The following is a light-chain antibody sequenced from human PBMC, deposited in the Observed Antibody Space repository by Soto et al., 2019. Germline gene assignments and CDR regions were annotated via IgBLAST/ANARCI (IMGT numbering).Light chain of an antibody. CDR3: PQLNSDPMT. CDR1: QGLSSY. V-gene: IGKV1-9*01. CDR2: STS. Sequence: DIQLTQSPSFLSASGGDRVTITCRASQGLSSYLAWYQQKPGMAPKLLIYSTSTLQSGVPARFSGSASGTEFTLTFSSLHREDFATYYCPQLNSDPMTFGTRTKVDI. J-gene: IGKJ3*01.